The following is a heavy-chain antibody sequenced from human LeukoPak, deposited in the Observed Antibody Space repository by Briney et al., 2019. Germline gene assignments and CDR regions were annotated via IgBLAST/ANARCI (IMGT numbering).Heavy chain of an antibody. D-gene: IGHD6-19*01. Sequence: ASVKVSCKASGGTFISHAISWVRQAPGQGLEWMGGIIPIFGTAKYAQKFQGRVTITADESTSTVYMELSSLRSEDTAVYYCAKAPESSGWSPQDYFDYWGQGTLVTVSS. V-gene: IGHV1-69*13. CDR1: GGTFISHA. CDR3: AKAPESSGWSPQDYFDY. J-gene: IGHJ4*02. CDR2: IIPIFGTA.